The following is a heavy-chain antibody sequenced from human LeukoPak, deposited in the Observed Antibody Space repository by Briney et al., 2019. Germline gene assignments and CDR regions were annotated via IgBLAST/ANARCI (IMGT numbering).Heavy chain of an antibody. Sequence: ASEKVSCKASGYTFTSNYMHWVRHAPAQGHERMGIINPSGGSTSYAQKFQGRVTMNRDTSTRTAYMELRSLRSVGTVVYYCARTRVLRYFSGSHDAFDIWGQGTMVTVSS. V-gene: IGHV1-46*01. CDR1: GYTFTSNY. CDR2: INPSGGST. D-gene: IGHD3-9*01. CDR3: ARTRVLRYFSGSHDAFDI. J-gene: IGHJ3*02.